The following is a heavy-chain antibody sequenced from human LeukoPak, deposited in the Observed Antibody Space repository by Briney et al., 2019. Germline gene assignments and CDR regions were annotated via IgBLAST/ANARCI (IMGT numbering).Heavy chain of an antibody. J-gene: IGHJ6*02. D-gene: IGHD3-3*01. CDR3: ARHTYYDFWSGYYGGIYGMDV. V-gene: IGHV4-59*08. Sequence: SETLSLTCTVSGGSISSYYWSWIRQPPGKGLEWIGYIYYSGSTNYNPSLKSRVTISVDTSKNQFSLKLSSVTAADTAVYYCARHTYYDFWSGYYGGIYGMDVWGQGTAVTVSS. CDR2: IYYSGST. CDR1: GGSISSYY.